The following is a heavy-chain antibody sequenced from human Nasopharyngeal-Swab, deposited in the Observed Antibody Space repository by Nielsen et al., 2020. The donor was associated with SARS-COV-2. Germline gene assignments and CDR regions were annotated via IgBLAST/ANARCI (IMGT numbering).Heavy chain of an antibody. CDR3: ARDLEFCTSNKCSLDFHAMDV. CDR2: IWYDGSAK. Sequence: GESLKISCEASGFIFNNYGMHWVRQAQGKGLEWVAVIWYDGSAKYYADSVQGRFIISRDNSKNKLSLQMNSLRVEDAAVYFCARDLEFCTSNKCSLDFHAMDVWGQGTTVTVS. J-gene: IGHJ6*02. V-gene: IGHV3-33*01. D-gene: IGHD2/OR15-2a*01. CDR1: GFIFNNYG.